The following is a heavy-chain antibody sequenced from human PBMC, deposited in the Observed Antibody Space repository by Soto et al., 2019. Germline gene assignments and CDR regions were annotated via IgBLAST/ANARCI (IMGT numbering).Heavy chain of an antibody. V-gene: IGHV3-15*01. J-gene: IGHJ4*02. CDR1: GFPFSKAW. CDR2: IKSRIDGGRV. CDR3: TTSVTGTPRAIDY. Sequence: EVQLVESGGGLVRPGGSMPLSCDVPGFPFSKAWSSWVRQAPGKGMGWIGRIKSRIDGGRVDYAAPVQGRFTISRDDSENTLFLQMNSLKTEDTAVYYCTTSVTGTPRAIDYWGQGTLVTVSS. D-gene: IGHD1-7*01.